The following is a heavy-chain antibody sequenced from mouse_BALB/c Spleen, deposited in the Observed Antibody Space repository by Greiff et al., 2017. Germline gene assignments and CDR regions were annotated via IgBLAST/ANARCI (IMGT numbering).Heavy chain of an antibody. Sequence: VQLQQSGAELVRPGTSVKVSCKASGYAFTNYLIEWVKQRPGQGLEWIGVINPGSGGTNYNEKFKGKATLTADKSSSTAYMQLSSLTSDDSAVYFCARGTTAYFDYWGQGTTLTVSS. V-gene: IGHV1-54*03. CDR2: INPGSGGT. D-gene: IGHD1-2*01. J-gene: IGHJ2*01. CDR1: GYAFTNYL. CDR3: ARGTTAYFDY.